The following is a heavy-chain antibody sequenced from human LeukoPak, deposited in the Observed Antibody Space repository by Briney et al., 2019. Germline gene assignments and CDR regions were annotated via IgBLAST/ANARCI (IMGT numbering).Heavy chain of an antibody. V-gene: IGHV4-30-4*01. J-gene: IGHJ5*02. CDR3: ARGGEYDFWSGYQLNWFDP. CDR2: IYYSGST. Sequence: SETLSLTCTVSGGSISSGDYYWSWIRQPPGKGLEWIGYIYYSGSTYYNPSLKSRVTISVDTSKNQFSLKLSSVTAADTAVYYCARGGEYDFWSGYQLNWFDPWGQGTLVTVSS. CDR1: GGSISSGDYY. D-gene: IGHD3-3*01.